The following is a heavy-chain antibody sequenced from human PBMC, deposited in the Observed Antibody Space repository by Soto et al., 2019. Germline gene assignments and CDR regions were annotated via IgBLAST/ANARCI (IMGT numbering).Heavy chain of an antibody. CDR1: GFTFSNAW. D-gene: IGHD2-2*03. V-gene: IGHV3-15*01. CDR2: IKSKTGGGTT. J-gene: IGHJ6*02. Sequence: EVQLVESGGGLVKPGGSLRLSCAASGFTFSNAWMNWVRQAPGKGLEWVGRIKSKTGGGTTDYAAPVKGRFTISRDDSKNTLYLQMNSLKTEDAGVSYCTTVDSLYTMDVWGQGTTVTVSS. CDR3: TTVDSLYTMDV.